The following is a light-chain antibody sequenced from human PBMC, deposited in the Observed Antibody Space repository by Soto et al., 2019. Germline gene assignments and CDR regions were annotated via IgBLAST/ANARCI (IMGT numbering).Light chain of an antibody. V-gene: IGKV4-1*01. CDR1: QSVLYSSNNKNY. CDR3: QQYYSTPYT. Sequence: DIVMTLSPDSLAVSLGERATINCKSSQSVLYSSNNKNYLAWYQQKPGQPPNLLIYWASTRESGVPDRFSGSGSGTDFTLTISSLQAEDVAVYYCQQYYSTPYTFGQGTKLEIK. CDR2: WAS. J-gene: IGKJ2*01.